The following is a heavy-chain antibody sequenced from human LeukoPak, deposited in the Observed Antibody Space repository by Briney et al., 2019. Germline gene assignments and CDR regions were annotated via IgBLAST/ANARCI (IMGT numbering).Heavy chain of an antibody. CDR2: ISTYNGHT. Sequence: ASVKVSCKASGYTFTSYDISWVRQAPGQGLEWLGWISTYNGHTNYAQILQGRVTMTTDTSTSTACMELRSLRSDDTAVYYCARGSYFDYWGQGTLVTVSS. V-gene: IGHV1-18*01. CDR3: ARGSYFDY. J-gene: IGHJ4*02. CDR1: GYTFTSYD. D-gene: IGHD3-10*01.